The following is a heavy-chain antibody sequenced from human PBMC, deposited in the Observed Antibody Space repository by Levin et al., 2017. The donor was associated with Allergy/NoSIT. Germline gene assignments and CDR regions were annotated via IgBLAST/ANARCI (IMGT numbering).Heavy chain of an antibody. Sequence: GALRLSCAASGFTFSSYGMHWVRQAPGKGLEWVAVIWYDGSNKYYADSVKGRFTISRDNSKNTLYLQMNSLRAEDTAVYYCARELVVAALSEYYFDYWGQGTLVTVSS. CDR2: IWYDGSNK. CDR1: GFTFSSYG. J-gene: IGHJ4*02. D-gene: IGHD2-15*01. CDR3: ARELVVAALSEYYFDY. V-gene: IGHV3-33*01.